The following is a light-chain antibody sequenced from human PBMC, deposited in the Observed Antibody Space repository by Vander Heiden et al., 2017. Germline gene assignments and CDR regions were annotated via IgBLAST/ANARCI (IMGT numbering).Light chain of an antibody. CDR1: QSVNKNY. CDR3: HQDGSSPQT. Sequence: EIVLTQSPGTLSLSPGERATLSCRASQSVNKNYLAWYQQTPGQPPRLLIYAASIRASGTPDRFSGSGSGTDFTLTISRLEPEDFAVFYCHQDGSSPQTFGQGTKVEI. J-gene: IGKJ1*01. CDR2: AAS. V-gene: IGKV3-20*01.